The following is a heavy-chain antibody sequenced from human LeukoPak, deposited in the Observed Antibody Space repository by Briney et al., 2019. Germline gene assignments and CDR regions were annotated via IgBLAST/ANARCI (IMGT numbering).Heavy chain of an antibody. CDR2: INPSGGST. Sequence: ASVKVSCKASGYTFTSYYMHWVRQAPGQGLEWMGIINPSGGSTSYAQKFQGRVTITRNTSISTAYMELSSLRSEDTAVYYCARRSGGTGTTLGYWGQGTLVTVSS. J-gene: IGHJ4*02. D-gene: IGHD1-1*01. CDR1: GYTFTSYY. CDR3: ARRSGGTGTTLGY. V-gene: IGHV1-46*01.